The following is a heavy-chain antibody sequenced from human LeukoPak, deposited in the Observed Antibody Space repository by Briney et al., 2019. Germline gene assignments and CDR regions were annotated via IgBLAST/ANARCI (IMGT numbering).Heavy chain of an antibody. Sequence: GGSLRLSCAASGFTFSNYVMNGARQAPGRGLEWVSAISGSGGSTYYADSVKGRFTISRDNSKITLYLQMSSLRAEDTAIYYCAKGPDSGYSTTFCFYWGQATLITVSS. V-gene: IGHV3-23*01. CDR1: GFTFSNYV. D-gene: IGHD6-13*01. CDR2: ISGSGGST. CDR3: AKGPDSGYSTTFCFY. J-gene: IGHJ4*02.